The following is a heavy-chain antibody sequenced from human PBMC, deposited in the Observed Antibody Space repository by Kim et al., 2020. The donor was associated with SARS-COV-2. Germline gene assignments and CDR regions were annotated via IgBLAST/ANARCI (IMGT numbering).Heavy chain of an antibody. J-gene: IGHJ5*02. CDR3: ARDRLEEAVWFDP. D-gene: IGHD3-3*01. Sequence: YAQKFQGRVTMTRDTSTSTVYMELSSLRSEDTAVYYCARDRLEEAVWFDPWGQGTLVTVSS. V-gene: IGHV1-46*01.